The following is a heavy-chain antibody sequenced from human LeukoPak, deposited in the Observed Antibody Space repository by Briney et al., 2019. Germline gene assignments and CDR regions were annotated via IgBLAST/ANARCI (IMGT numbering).Heavy chain of an antibody. CDR2: INHSGST. CDR1: GGSFSGYY. D-gene: IGHD3-16*02. Sequence: PSETLSLTCAVYGGSFSGYYWSWIRQPPGKGLEWIGEINHSGSTNYNPSLKSRVTISVDTSKNQFSLKLSSVTAADTAVYYCAREVPTYYDYVWGSYRYPGWFDPWGQGTLVTVSS. CDR3: AREVPTYYDYVWGSYRYPGWFDP. J-gene: IGHJ5*02. V-gene: IGHV4-34*01.